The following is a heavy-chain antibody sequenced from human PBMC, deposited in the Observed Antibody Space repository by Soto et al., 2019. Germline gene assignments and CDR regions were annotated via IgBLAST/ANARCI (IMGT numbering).Heavy chain of an antibody. V-gene: IGHV3-23*01. CDR3: AIPIDLGPFDY. CDR2: ISGSGDNT. D-gene: IGHD2-15*01. Sequence: GSLRLSCAASGFTFSNYVMSWVRQAPGKGLEWVSSISGSGDNTYYADSVKGRFTISRDNSKNTLYLQMNSLRAEDTAVYYCAIPIDLGPFDYSGQGTLVTVSS. CDR1: GFTFSNYV. J-gene: IGHJ4*02.